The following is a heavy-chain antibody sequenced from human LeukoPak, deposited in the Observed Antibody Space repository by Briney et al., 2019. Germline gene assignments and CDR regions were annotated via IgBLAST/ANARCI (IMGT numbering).Heavy chain of an antibody. CDR1: GGTFSSYA. D-gene: IGHD2-15*01. V-gene: IGHV1-69*13. CDR2: IIPIFGTA. Sequence: ASVKVSCKASGGTFSSYAISWVRQAPGQGLEWMGGIIPIFGTANYAQKFQGRVTITADESTSTAYMELSSLRSEDTAVHYCARLMALDCSGGSCYVYWGQGTLVTVSS. CDR3: ARLMALDCSGGSCYVY. J-gene: IGHJ4*02.